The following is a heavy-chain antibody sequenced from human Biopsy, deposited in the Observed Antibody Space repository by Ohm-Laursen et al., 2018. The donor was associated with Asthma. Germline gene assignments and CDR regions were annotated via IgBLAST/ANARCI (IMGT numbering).Heavy chain of an antibody. CDR3: VRGSSSWHHGPFHYYYGLDV. V-gene: IGHV4-39*01. D-gene: IGHD6-13*01. CDR1: SGSGGYMRSGNYY. J-gene: IGHJ6*02. CDR2: IYYSGTT. Sequence: GTPSLTCSLSSGSGGYMRSGNYYWGWIRQPPGKGLEWIGSIYYSGTTYYNPSLESRVTVSADTPKNQFSLKLTSVTAADTAVYYCVRGSSSWHHGPFHYYYGLDVWGQGTTATVSS.